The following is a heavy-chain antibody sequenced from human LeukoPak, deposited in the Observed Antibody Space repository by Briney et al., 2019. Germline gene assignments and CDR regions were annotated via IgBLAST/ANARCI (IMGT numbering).Heavy chain of an antibody. CDR2: ISAYNGNT. Sequence: ASVKVSCKASGYTFTSYGISWVRQAPGQGLEWMGWISAYNGNTNYAQKFQGRVTMTEDTSTDTAYMELSSLRSEDTAVYYCATELEGLANGEEVDYWGQGTLVTVSS. CDR1: GYTFTSYG. V-gene: IGHV1-18*01. D-gene: IGHD4-17*01. J-gene: IGHJ4*02. CDR3: ATELEGLANGEEVDY.